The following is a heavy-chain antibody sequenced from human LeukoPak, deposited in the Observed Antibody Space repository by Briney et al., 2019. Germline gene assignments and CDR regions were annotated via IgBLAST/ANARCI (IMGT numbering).Heavy chain of an antibody. CDR2: LLDERRN. D-gene: IGHD6-19*01. V-gene: IGHV3-33*01. CDR1: GSTFSSYG. J-gene: IGHJ4*02. CDR3: ARDLSAAFDF. Sequence: XGSLRLSCAAPGSTFSSYGMHWVRQAPGKGLEWVAVLLDERRNNYANSVKGRFTISRDISKDTLYLQMDSLRAEDTAVYYCARDLSAAFDFWGQGILVTVSS.